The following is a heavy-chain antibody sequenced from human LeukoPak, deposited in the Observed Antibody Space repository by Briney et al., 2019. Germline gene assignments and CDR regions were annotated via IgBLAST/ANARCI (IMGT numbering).Heavy chain of an antibody. CDR2: IKQDGSEE. Sequence: GGSLRLSCAASGFTFSNYWMSWVRQAPGKGLEWVANIKQDGSEEYYVDSVKGRFTISRDNAKNSLYLQMNSLRAEDTAVYCCAREGPYDILTGFDYWGQGTLVTVSS. J-gene: IGHJ4*02. V-gene: IGHV3-7*01. CDR1: GFTFSNYW. CDR3: AREGPYDILTGFDY. D-gene: IGHD3-9*01.